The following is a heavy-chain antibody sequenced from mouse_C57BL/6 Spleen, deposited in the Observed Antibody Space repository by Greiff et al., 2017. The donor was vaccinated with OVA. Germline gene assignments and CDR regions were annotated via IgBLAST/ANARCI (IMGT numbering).Heavy chain of an antibody. CDR2: IYPGSGST. Sequence: QVQLKQPGAELVKPGASVKMSCKASGYTFTSYWITWVKQRPGQGLEWIGDIYPGSGSTNYNEKFKSKATLTGDTSSSTAYMQLSSLTSEDSADCYCERSSSGYSYFAYWGQGTTLTVSS. V-gene: IGHV1-55*01. D-gene: IGHD3-1*01. CDR3: ERSSSGYSYFAY. J-gene: IGHJ2*01. CDR1: GYTFTSYW.